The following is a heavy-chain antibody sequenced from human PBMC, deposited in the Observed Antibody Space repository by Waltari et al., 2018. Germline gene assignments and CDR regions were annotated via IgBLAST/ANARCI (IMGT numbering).Heavy chain of an antibody. Sequence: EVHLLESGGGLAQPGGSLRLSCAASGFNFISYAMSWFRQAPGKGREWVSGISDSCVITKDADSVKGRCTVSRDNSKNTVFLQLNSLRAEDTAIYYCARHLYSIDYLELGNWGQGTQVTVSS. CDR2: ISDSCVIT. CDR1: GFNFISYA. CDR3: ARHLYSIDYLELGN. D-gene: IGHD3-22*01. J-gene: IGHJ4*02. V-gene: IGHV3-23*01.